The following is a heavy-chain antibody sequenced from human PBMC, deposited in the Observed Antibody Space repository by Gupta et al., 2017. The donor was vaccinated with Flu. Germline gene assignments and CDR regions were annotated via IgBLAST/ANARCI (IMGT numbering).Heavy chain of an antibody. D-gene: IGHD3-22*01. CDR3: AKRAIVPNLYIDY. Sequence: QLVISGGGVVQPGESLRLSCNASGFTFSAYSMQWVRQAPGKGLEWVAVISDDGDKQYYGPSVKGRFIISRDNAKETVHLEMNSLGTEDTVVYYCAKRAIVPNLYIDYWGQGVLVTVSS. J-gene: IGHJ4*02. V-gene: IGHV3-30*18. CDR1: GFTFSAYS. CDR2: ISDDGDKQ.